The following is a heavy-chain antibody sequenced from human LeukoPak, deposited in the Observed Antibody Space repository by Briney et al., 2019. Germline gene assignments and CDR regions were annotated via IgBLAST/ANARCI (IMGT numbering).Heavy chain of an antibody. D-gene: IGHD3-3*01. CDR1: GFTFSDYY. Sequence: GGSLRLSCAGSGFTFSDYYMNWVRQAPGKGLEWLSSISSGSDYKYDADSVRGRFTISRDNAKNTLFLQMNSIRVEDTAVYYCSRSSRDSGYYPDYWGQGTLVTVSS. V-gene: IGHV3-21*01. CDR3: SRSSRDSGYYPDY. CDR2: ISSGSDYK. J-gene: IGHJ4*02.